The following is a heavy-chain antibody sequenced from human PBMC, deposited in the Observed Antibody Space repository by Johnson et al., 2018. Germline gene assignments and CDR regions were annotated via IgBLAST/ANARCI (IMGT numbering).Heavy chain of an antibody. D-gene: IGHD3-22*01. CDR1: GFTFSSYA. V-gene: IGHV3-30-3*01. J-gene: IGHJ3*02. CDR2: ISYHGTTK. CDR3: ARMSSGYNDSFDI. Sequence: QVQLVESGGGVVQPGRSLRLSCAASGFTFSSYAMHWVRQAPGKGLGWVAVISYHGTTKYYADSVKGRFTISRDNSKNTLYLKMNSLRAEDTAVYYCARMSSGYNDSFDIWGQGIMVTVSS.